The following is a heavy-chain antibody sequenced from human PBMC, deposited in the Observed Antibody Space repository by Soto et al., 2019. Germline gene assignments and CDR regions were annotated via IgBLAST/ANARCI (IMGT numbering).Heavy chain of an antibody. V-gene: IGHV1-69*10. CDR3: ARGGDDYGGSFDY. D-gene: IGHD4-17*01. CDR2: VIPILGIA. Sequence: ASVKVSCKASGGTFSSYAISWVRQAPGQGLEWMGGVIPILGIANYAQKFQGRVTITPDKSTSTAYMELSSLRTEDTAVYYCARGGDDYGGSFDYWGQGTRVTVSS. CDR1: GGTFSSYA. J-gene: IGHJ4*02.